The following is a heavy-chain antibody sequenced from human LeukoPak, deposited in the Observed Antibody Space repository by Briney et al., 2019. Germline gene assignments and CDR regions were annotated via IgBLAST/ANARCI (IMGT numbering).Heavy chain of an antibody. CDR2: INPNSGGA. V-gene: IGHV1-2*02. CDR1: GYTSTDYY. J-gene: IGHJ4*02. Sequence: GASVKVSCKASGYTSTDYYMHWVRQAPGKGLEWMGWINPNSGGAHYARKFQGRVTMTRDTSISTVFLEVSRLRSDDTAVYYCARGLGTVTTLNYYVADWGQGTLVTVSS. CDR3: ARGLGTVTTLNYYVAD. D-gene: IGHD4-17*01.